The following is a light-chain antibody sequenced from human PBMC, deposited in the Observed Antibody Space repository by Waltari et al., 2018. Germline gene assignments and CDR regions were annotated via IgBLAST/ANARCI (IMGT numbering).Light chain of an antibody. CDR2: LNSDGSH. CDR3: QTWGTGIQV. CDR1: SGHSSYA. Sequence: QLVLTQSPSASASLGASVKLTCTLSSGHSSYAIAWHQQQPEKGPRYLMKLNSDGSHSKGDGFPDRFSGSSSGAERYLTLSSLQSEDEADYYCQTWGTGIQVFGGGTKLTVL. V-gene: IGLV4-69*01. J-gene: IGLJ2*01.